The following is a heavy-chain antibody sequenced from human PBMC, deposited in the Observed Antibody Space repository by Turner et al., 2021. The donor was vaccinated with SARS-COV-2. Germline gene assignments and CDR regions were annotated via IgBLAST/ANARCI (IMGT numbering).Heavy chain of an antibody. Sequence: QVQLVQSVAEVKKPGSSVKVSCKASGGTFSTYTIRWVRQAPGQGLEWMGRIIPILGITTYAQKFQGRVTITADKSTSTAYMELSSLRSEDTAVYYCARDEEGIAAAYYYAMDVWGQGTTVTVSS. CDR3: ARDEEGIAAAYYYAMDV. V-gene: IGHV1-69*08. D-gene: IGHD6-13*01. CDR2: IIPILGIT. J-gene: IGHJ6*02. CDR1: GGTFSTYT.